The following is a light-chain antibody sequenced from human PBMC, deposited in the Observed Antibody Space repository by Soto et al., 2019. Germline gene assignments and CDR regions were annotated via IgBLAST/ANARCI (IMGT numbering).Light chain of an antibody. CDR1: QSVSSN. CDR2: VAS. J-gene: IGKJ4*01. V-gene: IGKV3-15*01. Sequence: EIVMTQSPATLSVSPGERATLSCRASQSVSSNLAWYQQKPGQTPKLLIYVASTRATGIPARFSGSWSGTEFTLTISSLQSEDCAVYYCQQYNVWPLTFGGGTKVEFK. CDR3: QQYNVWPLT.